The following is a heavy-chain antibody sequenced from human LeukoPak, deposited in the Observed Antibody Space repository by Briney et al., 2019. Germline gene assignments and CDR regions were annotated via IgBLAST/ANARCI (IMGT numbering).Heavy chain of an antibody. CDR3: ARSPIAAAGTRWFDP. CDR1: GGSISSSSYY. CDR2: INYSGST. V-gene: IGHV4-39*01. Sequence: PSETLSLTCTVSGGSISSSSYYWGWIRQPPGKGLEWIASINYSGSTYYYPSLKSRVTMSVDTSKNQFSLNLNSVTAADTAVYYCARSPIAAAGTRWFDPWGQGTLATVSS. D-gene: IGHD6-13*01. J-gene: IGHJ5*02.